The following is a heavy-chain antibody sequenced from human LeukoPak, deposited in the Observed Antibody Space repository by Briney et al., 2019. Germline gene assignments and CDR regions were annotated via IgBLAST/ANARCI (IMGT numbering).Heavy chain of an antibody. CDR3: ARDQVVVGYFDL. V-gene: IGHV3-66*01. CDR2: IYSGGGT. D-gene: IGHD3-22*01. CDR1: GFTVSSNY. Sequence: GGSLRLSCAASGFTVSSNYMSWVRQAPGKGLEWVSVIYSGGGTYYADSVKGRFTISRDNSKNTLYLQMNSLRAEDTAVYYCARDQVVVGYFDLWGRGTLVTVSS. J-gene: IGHJ2*01.